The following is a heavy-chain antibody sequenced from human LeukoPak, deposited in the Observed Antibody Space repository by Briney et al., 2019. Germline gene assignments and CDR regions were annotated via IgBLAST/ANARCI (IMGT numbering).Heavy chain of an antibody. Sequence: GGSLRLSCAASGFTFSDYDRHWVRQATGKGLEWVSAIGTAGDTYYTGSVRGRFTISRENAKNSLYLQMNSLRAGDTAVYYCARVAKERVGGVYYFDYWGQGTLVTVSS. CDR1: GFTFSDYD. D-gene: IGHD1-1*01. CDR3: ARVAKERVGGVYYFDY. J-gene: IGHJ4*02. V-gene: IGHV3-13*01. CDR2: IGTAGDT.